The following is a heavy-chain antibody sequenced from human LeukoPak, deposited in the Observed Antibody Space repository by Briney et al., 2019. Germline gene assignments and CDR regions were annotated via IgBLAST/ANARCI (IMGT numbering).Heavy chain of an antibody. J-gene: IGHJ4*02. CDR3: ARRASNPVGAIDY. CDR2: ISYSGT. CDR1: GGSISISNYY. D-gene: IGHD1-26*01. Sequence: SETLSLTCTVSGGSISISNYYWGWIRQPPGRGLEWIGSISYSGTYYNPSLKSRLTISVDTSKNHFSLNLRSVTAADTAVYYCARRASNPVGAIDYWGQGTLVTVSS. V-gene: IGHV4-39*01.